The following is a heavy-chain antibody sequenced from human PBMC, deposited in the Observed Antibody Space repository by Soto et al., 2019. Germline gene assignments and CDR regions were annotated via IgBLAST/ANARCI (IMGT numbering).Heavy chain of an antibody. Sequence: QVQLVQSGAEVKKPGSSVKVSCKASGGTFSSYAISWVRQAPGQGLEWMGGIIPIFGTANYAQKFQGRVTITADESTSTAYMELSSLRSEDTAVYYCVREGGSSSFRYGYYFDYWGQGTLVTVSS. CDR1: GGTFSSYA. J-gene: IGHJ4*02. V-gene: IGHV1-69*01. CDR3: VREGGSSSFRYGYYFDY. D-gene: IGHD6-6*01. CDR2: IIPIFGTA.